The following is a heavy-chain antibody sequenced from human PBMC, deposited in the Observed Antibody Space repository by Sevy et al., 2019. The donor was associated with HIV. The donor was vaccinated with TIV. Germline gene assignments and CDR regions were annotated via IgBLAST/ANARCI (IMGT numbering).Heavy chain of an antibody. D-gene: IGHD6-19*01. J-gene: IGHJ4*02. Sequence: ASVKVSCKASGYTFTTYGISWVRQAPGQGLEWMGWIGAYNGNTNYAQKFQGRVTMTTGTSTSTAYMELRSLRSDDEAVYFCARGSSVWYMHFDYWGQGTLVTVSS. CDR2: IGAYNGNT. CDR1: GYTFTTYG. V-gene: IGHV1-18*01. CDR3: ARGSSVWYMHFDY.